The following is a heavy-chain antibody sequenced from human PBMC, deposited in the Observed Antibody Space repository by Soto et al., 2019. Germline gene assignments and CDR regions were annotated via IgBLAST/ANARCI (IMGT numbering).Heavy chain of an antibody. CDR3: ARDYAEVDGYSYGYWNGGAFDI. CDR2: ISSSSSYI. D-gene: IGHD5-18*01. Sequence: PGRSLRLSCAASGFTFSSYSMNWVRQAPGKGLEWVSSISSSSSYIYYADSVKGRFTISRDNAKNSLYLQMNSLRAEDTAVYYCARDYAEVDGYSYGYWNGGAFDIWGQGTTVPV. V-gene: IGHV3-21*01. CDR1: GFTFSSYS. J-gene: IGHJ3*02.